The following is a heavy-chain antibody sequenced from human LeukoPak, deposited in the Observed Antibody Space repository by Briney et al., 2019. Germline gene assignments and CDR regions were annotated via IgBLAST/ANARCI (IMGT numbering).Heavy chain of an antibody. CDR3: ARGPPGIAASGTYY. J-gene: IGHJ4*02. D-gene: IGHD6-13*01. CDR1: GFTFSSYS. CDR2: ISSSSSTI. Sequence: GSLRLSCAASGFTFSSYSMNWVRQAPGKGLEWVSYISSSSSTIYYADSVKGRFTISRDSSKNTLFLQMNSLRVEDTAVYYCARGPPGIAASGTYYWGQGTLVTASS. V-gene: IGHV3-48*01.